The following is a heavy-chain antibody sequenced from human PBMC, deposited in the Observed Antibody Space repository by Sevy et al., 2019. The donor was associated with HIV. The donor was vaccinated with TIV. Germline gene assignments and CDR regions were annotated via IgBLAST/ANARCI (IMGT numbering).Heavy chain of an antibody. Sequence: GGSLRLSCAASGFTVSSNYMSWVRQAPGKGLEWVSVIYSGGSTYYADSVKGRFTISRDNSKNTLYLQMNSLRAEDTAVYYCAREGTCSYQGTIQHWGQGTLVTVSS. CDR2: IYSGGST. CDR1: GFTVSSNY. J-gene: IGHJ1*01. D-gene: IGHD2-2*01. CDR3: AREGTCSYQGTIQH. V-gene: IGHV3-53*01.